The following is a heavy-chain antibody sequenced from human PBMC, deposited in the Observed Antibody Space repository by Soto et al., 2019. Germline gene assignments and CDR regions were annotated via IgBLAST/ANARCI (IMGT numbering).Heavy chain of an antibody. J-gene: IGHJ4*02. Sequence: QVQLVQSGTEVQKPGASVNISCKASGYTFSLYEIHWVRQAPGQSLEWMGHIKPGNGETTLSQKFQGRVTITRDTSASTVYMEVSSLTSEDTAVYYSARDHYDFWSGYYFDSWGQGTLLTVSS. V-gene: IGHV1-3*01. D-gene: IGHD3-3*01. CDR3: ARDHYDFWSGYYFDS. CDR2: IKPGNGET. CDR1: GYTFSLYE.